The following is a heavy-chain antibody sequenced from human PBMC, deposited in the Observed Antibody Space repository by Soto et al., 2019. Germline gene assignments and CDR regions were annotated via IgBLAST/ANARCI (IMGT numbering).Heavy chain of an antibody. CDR2: MNPNSGNT. Sequence: ASVKVSCKASGYPFTSYDINWVRQATGQGLEWMGWMNPNSGNTGYEQKFKGRVTMTRNTSISKAYMELSSLRYEATAVYYCARVPNWTPGDYWGQGTLVTVSS. CDR1: GYPFTSYD. V-gene: IGHV1-8*01. D-gene: IGHD1-20*01. CDR3: ARVPNWTPGDY. J-gene: IGHJ4*02.